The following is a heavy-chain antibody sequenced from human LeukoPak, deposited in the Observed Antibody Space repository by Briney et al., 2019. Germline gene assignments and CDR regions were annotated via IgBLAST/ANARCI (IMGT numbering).Heavy chain of an antibody. CDR1: GYTFNNYG. V-gene: IGHV1-18*01. CDR3: ARDGVSYGMDV. D-gene: IGHD3-16*01. J-gene: IGHJ6*02. CDR2: ISIYNGDT. Sequence: ASVKASCKASGYTFNNYGISWLRQAPGQGVEGMGWISIYNGDTSYAQKFQGRVSMTTDTSTSTAYMELRSLRSDDTAVYYCARDGVSYGMDVWGQGTTVTVSS.